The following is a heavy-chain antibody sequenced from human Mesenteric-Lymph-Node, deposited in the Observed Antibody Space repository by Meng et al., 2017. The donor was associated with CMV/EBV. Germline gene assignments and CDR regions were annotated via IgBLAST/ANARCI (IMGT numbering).Heavy chain of an antibody. D-gene: IGHD5-12*01. CDR1: GFSLSTIAVG. J-gene: IGHJ4*02. CDR3: AHSPYSGYDFDY. Sequence: FSGFSLSTIAVGVGWIRQPPGKALEWLALVYWDDDKRYSPSLKSRLTITKDTSKNQVVLTMTNMDPVDTATYYCAHSPYSGYDFDYWGQGTLVTVSS. V-gene: IGHV2-5*02. CDR2: VYWDDDK.